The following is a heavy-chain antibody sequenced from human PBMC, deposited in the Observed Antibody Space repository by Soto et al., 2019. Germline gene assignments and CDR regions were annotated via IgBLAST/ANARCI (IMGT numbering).Heavy chain of an antibody. CDR1: GGSISSGDYY. CDR2: IYYSGST. D-gene: IGHD3-10*01. V-gene: IGHV4-30-4*01. CDR3: ARTYGSGSYYQSKDY. Sequence: PSETLSLTCTVSGGSISSGDYYWSWIRQPPGKGLEWIGYIYYSGSTYYNPSLKSRVTISVDTSKNQFSLKLSSVTAADTAVYYCARTYGSGSYYQSKDYWGQGTLVTVSS. J-gene: IGHJ4*02.